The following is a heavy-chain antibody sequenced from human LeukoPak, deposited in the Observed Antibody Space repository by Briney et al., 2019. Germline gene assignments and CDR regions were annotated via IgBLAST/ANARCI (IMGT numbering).Heavy chain of an antibody. CDR3: ARGIAAARYYYYYMDV. V-gene: IGHV4-34*01. D-gene: IGHD6-13*01. Sequence: PSETLSLTCTVSGGSISSYYWSWIRQPPGKGLEWIGEINHSGSTNYNPSLKSRVTISVDTSKNQFSLKLSSVTAADTAVYYCARGIAAARYYYYYMDVWGQGTLVTVSS. CDR2: INHSGST. CDR1: GGSISSYY. J-gene: IGHJ6*03.